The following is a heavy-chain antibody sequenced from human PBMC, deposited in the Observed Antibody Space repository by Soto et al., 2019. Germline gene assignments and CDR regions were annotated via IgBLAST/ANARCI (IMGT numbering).Heavy chain of an antibody. V-gene: IGHV4-34*01. J-gene: IGHJ4*02. CDR3: ASQSTYGGNSGDFDS. CDR2: IHPSGST. Sequence: QVQLQQWGAGLLKPSESLSLTCAVYGGSFSAYYWNWIRQPPGKGLEWIGEIHPSGSTNYNPSLKSRVTISIDTSKDQFSLMLSSVTAADTAVYYCASQSTYGGNSGDFDSWGQGTLVTVSS. D-gene: IGHD4-17*01. CDR1: GGSFSAYY.